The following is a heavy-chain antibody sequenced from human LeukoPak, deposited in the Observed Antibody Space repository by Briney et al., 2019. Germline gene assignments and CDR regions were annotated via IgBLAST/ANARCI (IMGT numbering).Heavy chain of an antibody. CDR1: GFTFSDYA. V-gene: IGHV3-23*01. CDR3: AKGKYSSSWYFDY. D-gene: IGHD6-13*01. CDR2: ISGGGTYT. Sequence: GGSLRLSCASSGFTFSDYAMTWVRQAPGRGLEWVSAISGGGTYTYYADSVKGRFTISRDNSKNTLYLQMNNLRAEDTAVYYCAKGKYSSSWYFDYWGQGTLVTVSS. J-gene: IGHJ4*02.